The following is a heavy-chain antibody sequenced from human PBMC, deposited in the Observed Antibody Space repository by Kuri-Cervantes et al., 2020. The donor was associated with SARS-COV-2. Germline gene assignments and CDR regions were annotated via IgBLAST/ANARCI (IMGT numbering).Heavy chain of an antibody. CDR1: GGSISSYY. D-gene: IGHD6-19*01. V-gene: IGHV4-59*08. Sequence: SETLSLTCTVSGGSISSYYWSWIRQPPGKGLEWIGYIYYSGSTNYNPSLKSRVTISVDTSKNQFSLKLSSVTAADTAVYYCARAVVSNSGWYLYWGQGTLVTVSS. CDR2: IYYSGST. J-gene: IGHJ4*02. CDR3: ARAVVSNSGWYLY.